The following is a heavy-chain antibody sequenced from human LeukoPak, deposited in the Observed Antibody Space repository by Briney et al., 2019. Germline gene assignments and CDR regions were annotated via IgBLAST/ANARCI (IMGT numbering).Heavy chain of an antibody. CDR1: GFTFRTYG. D-gene: IGHD3-10*01. V-gene: IGHV3-30*02. J-gene: IGHJ4*02. Sequence: GGSLRLSCVASGFTFRTYGMHWVRQAPGKGLDWVAFIEYEGGYNQYYTDSVKGRFTISRDNSRNTLYLQMNYLRAEDTAFYYCAKDKEYASGSYPIEYWGQGTLVTVSS. CDR2: IEYEGGYNQ. CDR3: AKDKEYASGSYPIEY.